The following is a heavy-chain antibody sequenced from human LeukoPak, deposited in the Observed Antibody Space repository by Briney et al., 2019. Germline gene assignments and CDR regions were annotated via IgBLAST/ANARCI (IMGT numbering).Heavy chain of an antibody. Sequence: PSETLSLTCTVSGGSISSGDYYWSWIRQPPGKGLEWIGYIYYSGSTYYNPSLKSRVTISVDTSKNQFSLKLSSVTAADTAVYYCARLSLYSNSWYHGYWGQGTLVTVSS. D-gene: IGHD2/OR15-2a*01. CDR1: GGSISSGDYY. V-gene: IGHV4-30-4*01. J-gene: IGHJ4*02. CDR3: ARLSLYSNSWYHGY. CDR2: IYYSGST.